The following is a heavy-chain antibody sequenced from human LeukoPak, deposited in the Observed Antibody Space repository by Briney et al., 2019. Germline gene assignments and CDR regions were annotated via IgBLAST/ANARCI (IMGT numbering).Heavy chain of an antibody. J-gene: IGHJ5*02. D-gene: IGHD3-9*01. CDR1: GYTFTTYA. Sequence: EASVKVSCKASGYTFTTYAMHWVRQAPGQRLEWMGWINGDNGNTKYSQKFQGRVTITRDTSAYTGYMELRGLSSADTAVYFCARAPYDILTGYSLNWFGPWGQGTLVTVSS. CDR3: ARAPYDILTGYSLNWFGP. V-gene: IGHV1-3*01. CDR2: INGDNGNT.